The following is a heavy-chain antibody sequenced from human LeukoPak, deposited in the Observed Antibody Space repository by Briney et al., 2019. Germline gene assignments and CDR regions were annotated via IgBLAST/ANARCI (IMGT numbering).Heavy chain of an antibody. CDR1: GGSIGSYY. CDR2: INHSGST. V-gene: IGHV4-59*12. Sequence: SETLSLTCTVSGGSIGSYYWSWIRQPAGKGLEWIGEINHSGSTNYNPSLKSRVTISVDTSKNQFSLKLSSVTAADTAVYYCARADYYYMDVWGKGTTVTVS. J-gene: IGHJ6*03. CDR3: ARADYYYMDV.